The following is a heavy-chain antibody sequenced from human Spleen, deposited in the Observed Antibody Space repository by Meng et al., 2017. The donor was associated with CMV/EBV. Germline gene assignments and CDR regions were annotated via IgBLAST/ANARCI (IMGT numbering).Heavy chain of an antibody. D-gene: IGHD6-19*01. CDR3: ARQIKPGIAVAGAFDY. CDR1: GFTFSSYG. V-gene: IGHV3-30*02. J-gene: IGHJ4*02. Sequence: GESLKISCAASGFTFSSYGMHWVRQAPGKGLEWVAFIRYDGSNKYYADSVKGRFTISRDNSKNTLYLQMNSLRAEDTAVYYCARQIKPGIAVAGAFDYWGQGTLVTVSS. CDR2: IRYDGSNK.